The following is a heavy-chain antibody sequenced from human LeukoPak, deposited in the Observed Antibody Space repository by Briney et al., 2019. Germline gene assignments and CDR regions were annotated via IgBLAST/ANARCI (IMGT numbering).Heavy chain of an antibody. Sequence: PGGSLRFSCAASGFTFSNYDMHWVRQATGKGLEWVSGIGKGGDSYYADSVKGRFIISRENAKNSVYLQMNSLRAGDTALYYCARGGPGPFDYWGQGTLVTVSS. D-gene: IGHD3-16*01. J-gene: IGHJ4*02. V-gene: IGHV3-13*04. CDR3: ARGGPGPFDY. CDR2: IGKGGDS. CDR1: GFTFSNYD.